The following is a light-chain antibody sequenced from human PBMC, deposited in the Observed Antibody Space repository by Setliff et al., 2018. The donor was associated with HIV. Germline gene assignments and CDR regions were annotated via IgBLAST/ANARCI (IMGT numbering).Light chain of an antibody. J-gene: IGLJ1*01. V-gene: IGLV2-14*01. Sequence: QSVLTQPASVSGSPGQSITISCTGTSSDVGGYKYVYWYQQHPGKAPKLMIYEVSNRPSGISNRFSGSKSGNTASLTVSGLQAEDEADYFCSSYAGSNTLIYVFGPGTKVTVL. CDR3: SSYAGSNTLIYV. CDR1: SSDVGGYKY. CDR2: EVS.